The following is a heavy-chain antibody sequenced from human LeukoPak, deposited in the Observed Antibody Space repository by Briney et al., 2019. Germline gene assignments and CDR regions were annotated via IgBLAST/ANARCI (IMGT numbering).Heavy chain of an antibody. CDR2: IRQDGSQK. CDR3: ARRSVAGSLDY. CDR1: GFTFSSYW. J-gene: IGHJ4*02. D-gene: IGHD6-19*01. Sequence: GGSLRLSCAASGFTFSSYWMSWVRQAPGKGLEWVANIRQDGSQKYYVDSVKGRFTISRDNAKNSLYLQMNSLRAEDTAVYYCARRSVAGSLDYWGQGTLVTVSS. V-gene: IGHV3-7*01.